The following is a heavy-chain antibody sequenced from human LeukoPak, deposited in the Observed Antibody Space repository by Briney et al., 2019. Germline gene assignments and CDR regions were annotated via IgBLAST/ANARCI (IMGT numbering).Heavy chain of an antibody. J-gene: IGHJ3*02. CDR1: GFTFSSYE. Sequence: GGPLRLSCAASGFTFSSYEMNWVRQAPGKGLEWVSYISSSAGTIYYADSVKGRFTISRDNAKNSLYLQMNSLRAEDTAVYYCARERYDAFDIWGQGTMVTVSS. D-gene: IGHD4-17*01. CDR2: ISSSAGTI. V-gene: IGHV3-48*03. CDR3: ARERYDAFDI.